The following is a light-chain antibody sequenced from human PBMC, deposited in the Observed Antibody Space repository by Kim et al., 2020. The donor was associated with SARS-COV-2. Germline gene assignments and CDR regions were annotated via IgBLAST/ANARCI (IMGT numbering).Light chain of an antibody. J-gene: IGKJ2*01. Sequence: SAAVGDRVTITCRASQSISSYLNWYQQKPGKAPKLLIYAASSLQSGVPSRFSGSGSGTDFTLTISSLQPEDFATYYCQQSYSTRYTFGQGTKLE. CDR2: AAS. CDR3: QQSYSTRYT. V-gene: IGKV1-39*01. CDR1: QSISSY.